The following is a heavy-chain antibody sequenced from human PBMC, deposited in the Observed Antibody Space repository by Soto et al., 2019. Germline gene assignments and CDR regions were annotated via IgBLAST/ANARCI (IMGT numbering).Heavy chain of an antibody. J-gene: IGHJ4*02. CDR2: IHHSGIT. V-gene: IGHV4-34*01. Sequence: QVQLKQWGAGLLKPSETLSLTCAVYGGSFTSYYWSWIRQPPGRGMEWIGEIHHSGITNYNPSLKSRVTISIDMSKNQFSLNLRSVTAAETGVYYCASILTGWHHLGYWGQGTPVTVSS. CDR1: GGSFTSYY. CDR3: ASILTGWHHLGY. D-gene: IGHD3-9*01.